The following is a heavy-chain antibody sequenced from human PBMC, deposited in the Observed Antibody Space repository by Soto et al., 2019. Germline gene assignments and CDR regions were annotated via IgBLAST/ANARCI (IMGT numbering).Heavy chain of an antibody. V-gene: IGHV4-30-2*01. CDR2: IYHSGST. CDR1: GGSISSGGYS. Sequence: QLQLQESGSGLVQPSQTLSLTCAVSGGSISSGGYSWSWIRQPPGKGLEWIGYIYHSGSTYYNPSLKSRVTISVDRSKNQFSLKLSSVTAADTPVYYCARASTTVTNLDYWGQGTLVTVSS. D-gene: IGHD4-17*01. J-gene: IGHJ4*02. CDR3: ARASTTVTNLDY.